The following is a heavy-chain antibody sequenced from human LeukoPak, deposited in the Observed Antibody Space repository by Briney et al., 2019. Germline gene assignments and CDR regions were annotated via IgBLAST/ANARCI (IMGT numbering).Heavy chain of an antibody. CDR3: AKDRCSNGIGCYYYYMDV. V-gene: IGHV3-23*01. D-gene: IGHD2-8*01. CDR1: GFTFSSYA. CDR2: ISGSGGST. J-gene: IGHJ6*03. Sequence: GGSLRLSCAASGFTFSSYAMSWVRQAPGKGLEWVSAISGSGGSTYYADSVKGRFSISRDSSKNILYLQVNSLRAEDTAVYYCAKDRCSNGIGCYYYYMDVWGKGTTVTISS.